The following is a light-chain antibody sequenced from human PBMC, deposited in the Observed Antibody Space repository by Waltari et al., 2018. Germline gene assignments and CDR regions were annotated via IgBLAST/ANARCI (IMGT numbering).Light chain of an antibody. CDR3: ASYTSTFTWV. V-gene: IGLV2-18*02. CDR2: DVT. Sequence: QSALTQPPSVSGSPGQSVTITCTGTSSDIGIYNHVSWFQQPPGTAPKLLIYDVTYPPSWVPGRFSGSKSGNTASLTISGLQTEDESDYYCASYTSTFTWVFGGGTKLTVL. J-gene: IGLJ3*02. CDR1: SSDIGIYNH.